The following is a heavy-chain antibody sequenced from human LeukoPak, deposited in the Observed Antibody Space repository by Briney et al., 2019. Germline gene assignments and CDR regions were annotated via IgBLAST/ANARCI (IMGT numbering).Heavy chain of an antibody. V-gene: IGHV4-59*01. CDR1: GGSISSYY. D-gene: IGHD1-26*01. CDR2: IYYSGST. J-gene: IGHJ6*02. CDR3: AREPREATYYYGMDV. Sequence: SETLSLTCTVSGGSISSYYWSWIRQPPGEGLEWIGYIYYSGSTNYNPSLKSRVTISVDTSKNQFSLKLSSVTAADTAVCYCAREPREATYYYGMDVWGQGTTVTVSS.